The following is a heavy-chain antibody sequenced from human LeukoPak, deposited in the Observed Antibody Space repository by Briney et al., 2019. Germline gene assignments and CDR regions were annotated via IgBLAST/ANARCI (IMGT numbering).Heavy chain of an antibody. Sequence: SETLSLTCTVSGGSISTSNYYWGWIRQPPGKGLEWIGNIYHSGSTYYNPSLKSRVTISVDTSKNQFSLKLSSVTAADTAVYYCARGQYSYGAPDAFDIWGQGTMVTVSS. V-gene: IGHV4-39*07. CDR1: GGSISTSNYY. J-gene: IGHJ3*02. D-gene: IGHD5-18*01. CDR3: ARGQYSYGAPDAFDI. CDR2: IYHSGST.